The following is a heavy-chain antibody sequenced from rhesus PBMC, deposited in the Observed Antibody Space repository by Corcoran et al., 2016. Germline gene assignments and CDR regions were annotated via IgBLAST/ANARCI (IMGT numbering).Heavy chain of an antibody. CDR2: TSGIGGST. D-gene: IGHD3-16*01. CDR1: GGSSSNNY. V-gene: IGHV4-173*01. CDR3: ARYSGSYYRDY. Sequence: QLQLQESGPGLVKPSETLSLTCTVSGGSSSNNYWSWIRQPPGKGLVWIGGTSGIGGSTDYNPSRKSQVTISTDPSKSHFYLKLNSLTAADTAIYYCARYSGSYYRDYGGQGVLVTFSS. J-gene: IGHJ4*01.